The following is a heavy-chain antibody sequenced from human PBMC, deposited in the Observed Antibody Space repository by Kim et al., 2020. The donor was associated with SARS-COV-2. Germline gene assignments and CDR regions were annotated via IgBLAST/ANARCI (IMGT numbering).Heavy chain of an antibody. D-gene: IGHD3-10*01. J-gene: IGHJ5*02. CDR2: ISGSGGST. CDR1: GFTFSDYA. CDR3: AKGRYYYGSAPTRNWFDP. V-gene: IGHV3-23*01. Sequence: GGSLRLSCAASGFTFSDYAMSWVRQAPGKGLEWVSAISGSGGSTYYADSVKGRFTVSRDNSKNTLYLQMNSLRAEDTAVYYCAKGRYYYGSAPTRNWFDPCGEGTLVTVSP.